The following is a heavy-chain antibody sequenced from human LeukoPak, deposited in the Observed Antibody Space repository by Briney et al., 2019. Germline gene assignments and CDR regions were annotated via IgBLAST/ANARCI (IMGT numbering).Heavy chain of an antibody. CDR2: ISSNGGST. CDR3: ARGGYSGYDFDY. J-gene: IGHJ4*02. D-gene: IGHD5-12*01. Sequence: PGGSLRLSCAASGFTFGSYAMHWVRQAPGKGLEYVSAISSNGGSTYYANSVKGRFTISRDNSKNTLYLQMGSLRAEDMAVYYCARGGYSGYDFDYWGQGTLVTVSS. CDR1: GFTFGSYA. V-gene: IGHV3-64*01.